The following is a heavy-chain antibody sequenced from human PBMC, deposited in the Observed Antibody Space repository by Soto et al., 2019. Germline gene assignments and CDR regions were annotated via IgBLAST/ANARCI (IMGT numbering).Heavy chain of an antibody. CDR2: IYWDDDK. CDR3: ARLVAAGITYYFDS. J-gene: IGHJ4*02. D-gene: IGHD2-21*01. Sequence: QITLKESGPTLVKPTQTLTLTCTFSAFSLSTSGVGVGWIRQPPGKALEWLTFIYWDDDKRYSPSLKSRLTITKDTSKTQVVLTMTNMDPLDTATYYCARLVAAGITYYFDSWGQGTLVTVSS. V-gene: IGHV2-5*02. CDR1: AFSLSTSGVG.